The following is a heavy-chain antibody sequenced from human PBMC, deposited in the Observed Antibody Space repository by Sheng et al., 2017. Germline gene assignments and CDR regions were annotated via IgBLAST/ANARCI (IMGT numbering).Heavy chain of an antibody. D-gene: IGHD4-4*01. Sequence: EVQLVESGGGLVQPGGSLRLSCAVSGFTFSSSWMSWVRQAPGKGLEWVANIKPDGTEMHYVDSVRGRFIISRDNAKNSLFLQMNSLRAEDTAVYYCARDPSYSSSPFESWGQGTLVTVSS. V-gene: IGHV3-7*01. J-gene: IGHJ4*02. CDR1: GFTFSSSW. CDR2: IKPDGTEM. CDR3: ARDPSYSSSPFES.